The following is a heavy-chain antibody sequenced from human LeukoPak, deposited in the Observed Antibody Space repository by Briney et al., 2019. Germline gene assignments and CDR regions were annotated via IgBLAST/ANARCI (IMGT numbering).Heavy chain of an antibody. CDR1: GFTFSSYD. J-gene: IGHJ4*02. CDR2: MNPKSGNT. V-gene: IGHV1-8*01. Sequence: ASVKVSCKASGFTFSSYDIIWVRQATGQGLEWMGRMNPKSGNTGCAQKFQGRITMTKNTSINTAYMALSSLRSVDTAVYYCARGGEGYCSSTSCYGFDYWGQGTLVTVSS. D-gene: IGHD2-2*01. CDR3: ARGGEGYCSSTSCYGFDY.